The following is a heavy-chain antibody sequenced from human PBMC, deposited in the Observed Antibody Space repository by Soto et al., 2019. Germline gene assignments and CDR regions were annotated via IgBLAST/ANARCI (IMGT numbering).Heavy chain of an antibody. D-gene: IGHD3-3*01. CDR2: MSNSGDS. J-gene: IGHJ4*02. CDR3: ARSSLKFFGGVVPDLDF. CDR1: GASISHYY. Sequence: SETLSLTCAVSGASISHYYWSWIRQPPGKGLEWLGYMSNSGDSISSPSLKSRVTISLDMSKNHVSLTLSSLTVADTAVYYCARSSLKFFGGVVPDLDFWGPGTLVTVSS. V-gene: IGHV4-4*09.